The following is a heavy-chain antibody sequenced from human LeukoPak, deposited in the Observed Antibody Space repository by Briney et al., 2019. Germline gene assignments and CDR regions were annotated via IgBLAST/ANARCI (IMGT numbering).Heavy chain of an antibody. D-gene: IGHD3-3*01. CDR1: GFTFGDYY. CDR3: ARTGITIFGVVTIDAFDI. Sequence: GGSLRLSCAASGFTFGDYYMSWIRQAPGKGLEWVSYISSSGSTIYYADSAKGRFTISRDNAKNSLYLQMNSLRAEDTAVYYCARTGITIFGVVTIDAFDIWGQGTMVTVSS. J-gene: IGHJ3*02. CDR2: ISSSGSTI. V-gene: IGHV3-11*04.